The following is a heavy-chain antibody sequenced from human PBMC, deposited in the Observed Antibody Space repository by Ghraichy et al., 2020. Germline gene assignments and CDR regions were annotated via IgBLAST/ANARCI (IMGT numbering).Heavy chain of an antibody. V-gene: IGHV3-33*06. Sequence: GALRLSCAPSGFTFSSYGMHWVRQAPGKGLEWVAVIWYDGSNKNYADSVKGRFTISRDNSKNTLYLQMNSLRAEDTALYYCAKDARSSSSPILGMDVWGQGTTVTVSS. J-gene: IGHJ6*02. CDR1: GFTFSSYG. CDR2: IWYDGSNK. CDR3: AKDARSSSSPILGMDV. D-gene: IGHD2-2*01.